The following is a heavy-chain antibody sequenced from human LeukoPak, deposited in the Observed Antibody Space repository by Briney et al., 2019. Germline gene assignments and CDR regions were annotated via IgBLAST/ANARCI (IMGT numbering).Heavy chain of an antibody. CDR1: GYTFTGYY. D-gene: IGHD6-13*01. V-gene: IGHV1-2*02. CDR3: ARDVIAAAGTYAFDI. Sequence: GASVKVSCKASGYTFTGYYMHWVRQSPGQGLEWMGWINPNSGGTNYAQKFQGRVTMTRDTSISTAYMELSRLRSDDTAVYYCARDVIAAAGTYAFDIWGQGTIVTVSS. J-gene: IGHJ3*02. CDR2: INPNSGGT.